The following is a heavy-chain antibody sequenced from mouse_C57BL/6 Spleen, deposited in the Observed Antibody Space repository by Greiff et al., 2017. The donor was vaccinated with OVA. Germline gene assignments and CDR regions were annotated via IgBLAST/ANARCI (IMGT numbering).Heavy chain of an antibody. J-gene: IGHJ3*01. CDR2: IYPGGGYT. Sequence: VQGVESGAELVRPGTSVKMSCKASGYTFTNYWIGWAKQRPGHGLEWIGDIYPGGGYTNYNEKFKGKATLTADKSSSTAYTQFSSLTSEDSAIYYCARSSYDYGAWFAYWGQGTLVTVSA. D-gene: IGHD2-4*01. V-gene: IGHV1-63*01. CDR3: ARSSYDYGAWFAY. CDR1: GYTFTNYW.